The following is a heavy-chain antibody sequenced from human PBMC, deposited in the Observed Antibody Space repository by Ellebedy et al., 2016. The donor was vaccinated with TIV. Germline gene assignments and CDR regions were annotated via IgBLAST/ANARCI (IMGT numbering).Heavy chain of an antibody. D-gene: IGHD3-10*01. Sequence: GESLKISCAASGFTFKNYAMHWVRQAPGKGLEWVAVLSYDANNENYADSVKGRFTISRENSNNTLYLQMSSLRTEDTAVYYCAQAGYGSGNFYTQNFDSWGQGTLVTVSA. CDR3: AQAGYGSGNFYTQNFDS. CDR1: GFTFKNYA. CDR2: LSYDANNE. V-gene: IGHV3-30-3*02. J-gene: IGHJ4*02.